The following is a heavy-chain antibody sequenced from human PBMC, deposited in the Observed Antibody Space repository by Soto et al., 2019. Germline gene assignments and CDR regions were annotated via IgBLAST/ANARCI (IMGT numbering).Heavy chain of an antibody. CDR2: ISYDGSNK. D-gene: IGHD2-15*01. J-gene: IGHJ5*02. Sequence: SGGSLRLSCAASGFTFSSYAMHWVRQAPGKGLEWVAVISYDGSNKYYADSVKGRFTISRDNSKNTLYLQMNSLRAEDTAVYYCAREMVIVVVVAATPTWFDPWGQGTLVTVSS. CDR3: AREMVIVVVVAATPTWFDP. V-gene: IGHV3-30-3*01. CDR1: GFTFSSYA.